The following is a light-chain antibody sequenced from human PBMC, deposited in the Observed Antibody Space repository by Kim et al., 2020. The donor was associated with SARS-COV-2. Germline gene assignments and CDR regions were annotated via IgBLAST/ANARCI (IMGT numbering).Light chain of an antibody. J-gene: IGLJ1*01. CDR1: KLGDKY. V-gene: IGLV3-1*01. Sequence: PDQTASITCSGDKLGDKYACWYQQKPGQSPVLVIYQDSKRPSGIPERFSGSNSGNTATLTISGTQAMDEADYYCQAWDSSTAVYVFGTGTKVTVL. CDR2: QDS. CDR3: QAWDSSTAVYV.